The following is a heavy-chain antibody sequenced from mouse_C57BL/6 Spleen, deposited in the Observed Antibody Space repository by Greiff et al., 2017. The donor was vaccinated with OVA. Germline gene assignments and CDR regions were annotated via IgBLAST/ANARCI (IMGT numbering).Heavy chain of an antibody. CDR3: ARESGTGYFDY. V-gene: IGHV1-64*01. CDR1: GYTFTSYW. CDR2: IHPNSGST. D-gene: IGHD3-3*01. J-gene: IGHJ2*01. Sequence: QVQLQQPGAELVKPGASVKLSCKASGYTFTSYWMHWVKQRPGQGLEWIGMIHPNSGSTNYNEKFKSKATLTVDKSSSTAYMQLSSLTSEDSAVYYCARESGTGYFDYWGQGTTRTVSS.